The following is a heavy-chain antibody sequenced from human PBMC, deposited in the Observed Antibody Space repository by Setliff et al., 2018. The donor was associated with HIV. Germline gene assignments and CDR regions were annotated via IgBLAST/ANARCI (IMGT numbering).Heavy chain of an antibody. CDR2: IAT. Sequence: SETLSLTCTVSGASIGSSGDYWGWIRQPPGKGLEWVGSIATHYKSSLESRVTISLDASKNQISVKFSSVTASDTAIYYCGRHRPFTAFDVWGQGTMVTVSS. CDR3: GRHRPFTAFDV. V-gene: IGHV4-39*01. CDR1: GASIGSSGDY. J-gene: IGHJ3*01.